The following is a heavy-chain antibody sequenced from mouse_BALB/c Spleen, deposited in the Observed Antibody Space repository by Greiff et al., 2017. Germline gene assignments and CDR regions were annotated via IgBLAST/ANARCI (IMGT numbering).Heavy chain of an antibody. CDR2: IDPETGGT. J-gene: IGHJ3*01. Sequence: VKLVESGAELVRPGASVTLSCKASGYTFTDYEMHWVKQTPVHGLEWIGAIDPETGGTAYKQKFKGKATLTADKSSSTAYMVLRSLTSKDSSVYYSRLRGFAYWGQGTLVTVSA. CDR1: GYTFTDYE. D-gene: IGHD1-1*01. CDR3: RLRGFAY. V-gene: IGHV1-15*01.